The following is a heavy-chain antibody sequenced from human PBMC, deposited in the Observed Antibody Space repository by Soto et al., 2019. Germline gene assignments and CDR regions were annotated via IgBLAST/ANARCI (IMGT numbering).Heavy chain of an antibody. J-gene: IGHJ6*03. CDR1: GYTFTSYG. Sequence: ASVKVSCKASGYTFTSYGINWVRQATGQGLEWMGWMNPNSGNTGYAQKFQGRVTMTRNTSISTAYMELSSLRSEDTAVYYCARGPEKDYSYYYMDVWGKGTTVTVSS. CDR3: ARGPEKDYSYYYMDV. V-gene: IGHV1-8*01. CDR2: MNPNSGNT.